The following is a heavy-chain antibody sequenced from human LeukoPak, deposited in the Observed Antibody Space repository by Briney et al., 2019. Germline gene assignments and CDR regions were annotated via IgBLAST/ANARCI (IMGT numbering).Heavy chain of an antibody. V-gene: IGHV3-21*01. D-gene: IGHD5-24*01. Sequence: GGSLRLSCAASGFTFSSYSMNWVRQAPGKGLEWVSSISSSSSYIYYADSVKGRFTISRDNAKNSLYLQMNSLRAEDTAVYYCARDGYNFEVGDYPLRNWGQGTLVTVSS. CDR1: GFTFSSYS. J-gene: IGHJ4*02. CDR3: ARDGYNFEVGDYPLRN. CDR2: ISSSSSYI.